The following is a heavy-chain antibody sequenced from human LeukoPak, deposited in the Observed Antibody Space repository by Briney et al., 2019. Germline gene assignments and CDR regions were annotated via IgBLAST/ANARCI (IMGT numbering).Heavy chain of an antibody. CDR2: IKQDGSEK. D-gene: IGHD4-17*01. CDR1: GFTFSNAW. V-gene: IGHV3-7*01. Sequence: GGSLRLSCAASGFTFSNAWMSWVRQAPGKGLEWVANIKQDGSEKYYVDSVKGRFTISRDNAKNSLYLQMNSLRAEDTAVYYCARDYHTVTNGAFDIWGQGTMVAVSS. J-gene: IGHJ3*02. CDR3: ARDYHTVTNGAFDI.